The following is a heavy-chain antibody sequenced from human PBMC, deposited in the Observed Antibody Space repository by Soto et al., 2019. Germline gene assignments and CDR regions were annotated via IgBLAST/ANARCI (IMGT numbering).Heavy chain of an antibody. CDR2: ISYDGSNK. CDR1: GFTFSSYG. V-gene: IGHV3-30*03. CDR3: GSESSGVPVDY. D-gene: IGHD2-15*01. Sequence: QVQLVESGGGVVQPGRSLRLSCAASGFTFSSYGMHWVRQAPGKGLEWVAVISYDGSNKYYADSVKGRFTISRDNSKNTLYLQMNSVRAEDTAVYYCGSESSGVPVDYWGQGTLVTVSS. J-gene: IGHJ4*02.